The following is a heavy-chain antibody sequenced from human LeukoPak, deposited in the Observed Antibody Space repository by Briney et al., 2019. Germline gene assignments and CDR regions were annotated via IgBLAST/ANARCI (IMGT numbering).Heavy chain of an antibody. CDR3: ARDYYDSSGYYSYYFDY. D-gene: IGHD3-22*01. Sequence: PGGSLRLSCAASGFTFSSYEMNWVRQAPGKGLEWVSYISSSGSTIYYADSVKGRFTISRDNTKNSLYLQMNSLRAEDTAVYYCARDYYDSSGYYSYYFDYWGQGTLVTVSS. V-gene: IGHV3-48*03. CDR2: ISSSGSTI. J-gene: IGHJ4*02. CDR1: GFTFSSYE.